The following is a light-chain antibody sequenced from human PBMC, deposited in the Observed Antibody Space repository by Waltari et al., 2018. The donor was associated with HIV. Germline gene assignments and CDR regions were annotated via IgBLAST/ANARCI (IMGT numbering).Light chain of an antibody. Sequence: EIVLTQSPGTLSLSPGERAILSCRATQSVSSSYLAWYQQKPGQAPRLLIHGASNRATGIADRFRASGSGTDFTLTISRLKPEDFAVYYCQQYDTSPLTFGGGTKVEIK. CDR2: GAS. CDR3: QQYDTSPLT. V-gene: IGKV3-20*01. J-gene: IGKJ4*01. CDR1: QSVSSSY.